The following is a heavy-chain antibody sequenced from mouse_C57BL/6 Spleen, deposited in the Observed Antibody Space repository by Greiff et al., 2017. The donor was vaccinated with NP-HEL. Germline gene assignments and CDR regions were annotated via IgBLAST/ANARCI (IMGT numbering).Heavy chain of an antibody. CDR1: GYTFTDYE. Sequence: QVQLQQSGAELVRPGASVTLSCKASGYTFTDYEMHWVKQTPVHGLEWIGAIDPETGGTAYNQKFKGKAILTADKSSSTAYMELRSLTSEDSAVYYCTRMGAMVNFDYWGQGTTLTVSS. J-gene: IGHJ2*01. D-gene: IGHD2-2*01. CDR3: TRMGAMVNFDY. V-gene: IGHV1-15*01. CDR2: IDPETGGT.